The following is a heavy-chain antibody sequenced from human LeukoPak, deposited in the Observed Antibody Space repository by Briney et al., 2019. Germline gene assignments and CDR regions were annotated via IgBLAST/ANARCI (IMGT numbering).Heavy chain of an antibody. V-gene: IGHV4-39*07. J-gene: IGHJ4*02. Sequence: SETLSLTCTVSGGSISSSSYYWGWIRQPPGKGLEWIGSIYYSGSTYYNPSLKSRVTISVDTSKNQFSLKLSSVTAADTAVYYWARGGVEWGPNGFDYGGQGPLVTVSS. CDR2: IYYSGST. CDR1: GGSISSSSYY. D-gene: IGHD3-16*01. CDR3: ARGGVEWGPNGFDY.